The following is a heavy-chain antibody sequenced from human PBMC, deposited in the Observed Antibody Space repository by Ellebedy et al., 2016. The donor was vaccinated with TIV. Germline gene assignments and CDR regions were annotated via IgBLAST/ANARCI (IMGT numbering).Heavy chain of an antibody. CDR3: AKESWRSAFDI. V-gene: IGHV3-9*01. D-gene: IGHD3-3*01. CDR1: GFTFDDYA. J-gene: IGHJ3*02. Sequence: SLKISCAASGFTFDDYAMHWVRQAPGKGLEWVSGISWNSGSIGYADSVKGRFTISRDNAKNSLYLQMNSLRAEDTALYYCAKESWRSAFDIWGQGTMVTVSS. CDR2: ISWNSGSI.